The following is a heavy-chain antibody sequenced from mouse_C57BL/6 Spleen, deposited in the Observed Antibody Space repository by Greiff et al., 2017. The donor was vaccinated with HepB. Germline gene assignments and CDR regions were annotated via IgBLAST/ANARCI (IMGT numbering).Heavy chain of an antibody. CDR1: GYTFTDYN. D-gene: IGHD1-1*01. V-gene: IGHV1-22*01. CDR3: ARGFITTVVATDYAMDY. Sequence: EVQLQQSGPELVKPGASVKMSCKASGYTFTDYNMHWVKQSHGKSLEWIGYINPNNGGTSYNQKFKGKATLTVNKSSSTAYMELRSLTSEDSAVYYCARGFITTVVATDYAMDYWGQGTSVTVSS. CDR2: INPNNGGT. J-gene: IGHJ4*01.